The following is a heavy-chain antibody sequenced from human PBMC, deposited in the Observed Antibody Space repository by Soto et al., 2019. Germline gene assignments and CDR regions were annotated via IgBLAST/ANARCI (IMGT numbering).Heavy chain of an antibody. J-gene: IGHJ6*02. V-gene: IGHV4-39*01. CDR3: ARRGSRTTVTPRYGMDV. D-gene: IGHD4-17*01. CDR2: IHYGGNA. CDR1: GGSINTYNLF. Sequence: SETLSLTCTVSGGSINTYNLFWAWVRQPPGKGLEWIASIHYGGNAYYSPSLTTRATISRDTSKNRVSLELRSVTAADTAVYYCARRGSRTTVTPRYGMDVWAQRTTVTVSS.